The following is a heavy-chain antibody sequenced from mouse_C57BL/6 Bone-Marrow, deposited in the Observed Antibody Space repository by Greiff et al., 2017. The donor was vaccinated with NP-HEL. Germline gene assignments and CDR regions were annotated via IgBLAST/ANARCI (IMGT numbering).Heavy chain of an antibody. CDR1: GYTFTSYW. CDR3: AHITTVPAWFAY. D-gene: IGHD1-1*01. CDR2: IHPNSGST. V-gene: IGHV1-64*01. Sequence: QVQLQQPGAELVKPGASVKLSCKASGYTFTSYWMHWVKQRPGQGLEWIGMIHPNSGSTNYNEKFKSKATLTVDKSSSTAYMQLSSLTSEDSAVYYCAHITTVPAWFAYWGQGTLVTVSA. J-gene: IGHJ3*01.